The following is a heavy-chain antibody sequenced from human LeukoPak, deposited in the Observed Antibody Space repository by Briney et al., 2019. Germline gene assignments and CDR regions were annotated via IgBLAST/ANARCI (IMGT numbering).Heavy chain of an antibody. V-gene: IGHV4-34*01. D-gene: IGHD3-10*01. J-gene: IGHJ4*02. CDR1: GGSFSGYY. Sequence: SETLSLTCAVYGGSFSGYYWSWIRQPPGRGLEWIGEINRSGSANYNPSLKSRVTISVDTSKNQFSLMLSSVTAADTAVYYCASLHQVRGLTVFDYWGQGSLVTVSS. CDR3: ASLHQVRGLTVFDY. CDR2: INRSGSA.